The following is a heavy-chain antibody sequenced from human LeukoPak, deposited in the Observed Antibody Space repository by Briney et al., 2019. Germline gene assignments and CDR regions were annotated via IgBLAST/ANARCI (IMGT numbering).Heavy chain of an antibody. CDR1: GFSFSIYW. J-gene: IGHJ4*02. V-gene: IGHV3-7*01. D-gene: IGHD3-3*01. Sequence: GGSLRLSCAASGFSFSIYWMSWVRQAPGQGLEWVANIDQGGSETYYVDSVKGRFTISRDNAKNSLFLQLNSLRAEDTAVYYCARSPGVGTVDYWGQGSLVTVSS. CDR3: ARSPGVGTVDY. CDR2: IDQGGSET.